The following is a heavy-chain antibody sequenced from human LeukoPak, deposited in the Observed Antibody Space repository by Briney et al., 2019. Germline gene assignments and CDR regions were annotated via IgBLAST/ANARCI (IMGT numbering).Heavy chain of an antibody. Sequence: GGSLRLSCTASGFTFGDYAMSWVRQAPGKGLERVGFIRSKTYGGTAEYAASVKGRFTISRDDSKSIAYLQMNSLKTEDTAVYYCTRAHGYCSGGSCFDYWGQGTLVTVSS. V-gene: IGHV3-49*04. CDR3: TRAHGYCSGGSCFDY. CDR1: GFTFGDYA. CDR2: IRSKTYGGTA. J-gene: IGHJ4*02. D-gene: IGHD2-15*01.